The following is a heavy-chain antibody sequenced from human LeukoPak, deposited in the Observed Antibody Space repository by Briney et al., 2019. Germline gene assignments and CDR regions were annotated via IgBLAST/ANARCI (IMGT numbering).Heavy chain of an antibody. CDR2: INPNSGGT. CDR1: GYTFTGYY. J-gene: IGHJ3*02. D-gene: IGHD6-19*01. V-gene: IGHV1-2*02. Sequence: ASVKVSCKASGYTFTGYYMHWVRQAPGQGLEWMGWINPNSGGTNYAQKFQGRVTMTRDTSISTAYMELSRLRSDDTAVYYCARDSSGWYLDASDIWGQGTMVTVSS. CDR3: ARDSSGWYLDASDI.